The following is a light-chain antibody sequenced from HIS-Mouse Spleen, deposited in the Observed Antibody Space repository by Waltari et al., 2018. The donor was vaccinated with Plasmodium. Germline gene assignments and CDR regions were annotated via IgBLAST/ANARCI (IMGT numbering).Light chain of an antibody. CDR2: EDS. Sequence: SYELTQPPSVSVSPGQTARNTCSGDALPKKYAYWYQQKSGQAPVLVISEDSKRPSGLPERFSGSSSGTMATLTISGAQVEDEADYYCYSTDSSGNHRVFGGGTKLTVL. CDR3: YSTDSSGNHRV. J-gene: IGLJ3*02. V-gene: IGLV3-10*01. CDR1: ALPKKY.